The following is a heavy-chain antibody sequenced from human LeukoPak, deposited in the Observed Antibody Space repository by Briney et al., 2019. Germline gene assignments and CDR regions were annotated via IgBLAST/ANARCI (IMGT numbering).Heavy chain of an antibody. J-gene: IGHJ4*02. Sequence: SVKVSCKASGGTFSSYAISWVRQAPGQGLEWMGRIIPILGIANYAQKFQGRVTITADKSTSTAYMELSSLRSEDTAVYYCAREYCSGGSCYEYYFDYWGQGTLVTVSS. CDR1: GGTFSSYA. D-gene: IGHD2-15*01. CDR3: AREYCSGGSCYEYYFDY. V-gene: IGHV1-69*04. CDR2: IIPILGIA.